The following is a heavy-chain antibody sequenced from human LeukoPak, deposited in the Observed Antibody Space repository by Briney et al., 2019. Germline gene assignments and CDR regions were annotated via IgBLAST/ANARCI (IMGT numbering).Heavy chain of an antibody. J-gene: IGHJ4*02. V-gene: IGHV3-7*03. CDR2: IKQDGSEK. CDR3: AKESSGSYFFDY. D-gene: IGHD1-26*01. Sequence: GGSLRLSCAASGLTFSNYWMDWVRQAPGKGLEWVANIKQDGSEKNYVDSVRGRFIISRDNAKNSLYLQMNSLRAEDTALYYCAKESSGSYFFDYWGQGTLVTVSS. CDR1: GLTFSNYW.